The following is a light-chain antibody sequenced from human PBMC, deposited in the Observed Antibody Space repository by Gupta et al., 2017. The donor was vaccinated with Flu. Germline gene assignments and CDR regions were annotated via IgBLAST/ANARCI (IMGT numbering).Light chain of an antibody. CDR3: QQASSFPLT. Sequence: DIQMAKPPSSVSASVGDRVTITCRASQDISSWLGWYQQRPGKAPKLLIYAASSFQSGVPSRFSGSGSGTDFTLTISSLQPEDFATYFCQQASSFPLTFGGGTKVDI. J-gene: IGKJ4*01. CDR2: AAS. V-gene: IGKV1-12*01. CDR1: QDISSW.